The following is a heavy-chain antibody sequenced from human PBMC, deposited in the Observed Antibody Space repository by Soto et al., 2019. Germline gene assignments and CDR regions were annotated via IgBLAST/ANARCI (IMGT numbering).Heavy chain of an antibody. CDR2: IWYDGSNK. Sequence: QVQLVESGGGVVQPGRSLRLSCAASGFTFSSYGMHWVRQAPGKGLEWVAVIWYDGSNKYYADSVKGRFTISRDNSKNTLDLQMNSLRAEDTAVYYCARDREEQLWPDYWGQGTLVTVSS. CDR3: ARDREEQLWPDY. J-gene: IGHJ4*02. V-gene: IGHV3-33*01. CDR1: GFTFSSYG. D-gene: IGHD5-18*01.